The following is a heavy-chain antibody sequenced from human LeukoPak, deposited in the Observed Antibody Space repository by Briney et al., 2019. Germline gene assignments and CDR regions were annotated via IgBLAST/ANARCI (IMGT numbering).Heavy chain of an antibody. CDR1: GYIFTNHA. D-gene: IGHD6-13*01. V-gene: IGHV1-3*01. Sequence: ASVKVSCKASGYIFTNHAMHWVRQAPGQGLEWMGWINAANGDTKYSQKFQGRVTITRDTSANIVYVELSSLISEDTAVYYCARPCASSPGNWFDSWGQGTLVTVSS. J-gene: IGHJ5*01. CDR3: ARPCASSPGNWFDS. CDR2: INAANGDT.